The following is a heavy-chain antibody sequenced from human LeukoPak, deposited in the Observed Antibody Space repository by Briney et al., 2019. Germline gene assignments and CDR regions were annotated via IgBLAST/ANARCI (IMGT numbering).Heavy chain of an antibody. CDR2: MNPNSGNT. V-gene: IGHV1-8*01. CDR1: GYTFTSYD. J-gene: IGHJ6*02. Sequence: ASVKVSCKASGYTFTSYDINWVRQATGQGLEWMGWMNPNSGNTGYAQKFQGRVTMTRNTSISTAYMELSSLRTEDTAVYYCAREYNYGDYYYYYYGMDVWGQGTTVTVSS. CDR3: AREYNYGDYYYYYYGMDV. D-gene: IGHD4-17*01.